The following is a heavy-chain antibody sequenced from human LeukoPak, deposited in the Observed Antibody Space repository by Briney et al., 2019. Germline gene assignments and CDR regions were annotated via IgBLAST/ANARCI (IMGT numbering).Heavy chain of an antibody. CDR3: ARAQIGCSSTSCHDAFDI. D-gene: IGHD2-2*01. V-gene: IGHV3-48*01. Sequence: GGSLRLSCAASGFTFSSYSMNWVRQAPGKGLEWVSYISSSSSTIYYADSVKGRFTISRDNAKNSLYLQMNSLRAEDTAVYYCARAQIGCSSTSCHDAFDIWSQGTMVTVSS. CDR1: GFTFSSYS. J-gene: IGHJ3*02. CDR2: ISSSSSTI.